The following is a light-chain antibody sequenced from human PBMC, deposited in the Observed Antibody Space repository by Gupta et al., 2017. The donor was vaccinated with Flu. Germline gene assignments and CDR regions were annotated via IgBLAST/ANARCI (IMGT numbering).Light chain of an antibody. V-gene: IGLV2-14*04. CDR1: SSDVGGSDY. J-gene: IGLJ1*01. CDR2: DVS. Sequence: ITISCTGTSSDVGGSDYVSWYQQHPGKAPKLIIYDVSNRPSGVSSRFSGSKSDNTASLTISGLQSEDETDYYCSSYTNSSTFYGFGTGTKVTV. CDR3: SSYTNSSTFYG.